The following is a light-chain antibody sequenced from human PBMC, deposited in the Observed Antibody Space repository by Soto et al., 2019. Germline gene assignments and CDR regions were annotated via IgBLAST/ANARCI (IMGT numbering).Light chain of an antibody. CDR3: CSYAGDYTFV. J-gene: IGLJ1*01. CDR2: DVI. V-gene: IGLV2-11*01. Sequence: QSVLIQPRSVSGSPGQSVTISWTGTSSDVGGYKYVSWYRQHPGKAPKLMIYDVITRPSGVPARFSGSKSGNTASLTISGLQVEDEDEYYCCSYAGDYTFVFGSGTKLTVL. CDR1: SSDVGGYKY.